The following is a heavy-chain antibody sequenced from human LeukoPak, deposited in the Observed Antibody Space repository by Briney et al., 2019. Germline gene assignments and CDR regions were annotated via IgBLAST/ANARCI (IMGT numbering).Heavy chain of an antibody. CDR3: AKDRLEVVTGDDAFDI. V-gene: IGHV3-33*06. Sequence: GGSLRLSRAASGFTFSSYGMHWVRQAPGKGLEWVAVIWYDGSNKYYADSVKGRFTISRDNSKNTLYLQMNSLRAEDTAVYYCAKDRLEVVTGDDAFDIWGQGTMVTVSS. J-gene: IGHJ3*02. CDR1: GFTFSSYG. D-gene: IGHD2-21*02. CDR2: IWYDGSNK.